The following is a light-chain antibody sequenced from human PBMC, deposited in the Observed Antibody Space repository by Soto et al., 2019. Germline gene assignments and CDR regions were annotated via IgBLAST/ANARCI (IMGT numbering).Light chain of an antibody. J-gene: IGLJ2*01. CDR3: AAWDASLNGVV. CDR2: DN. V-gene: IGLV1-44*01. Sequence: QSVLTQPPSASGTPGLRVTFSCSGSSSNIGSNPVSWYQLLPGTAPKLLIYDNERPSGVTDRFSGSKSGTSASLAISGLQSEDEADYYGAAWDASLNGVVFGGGTKLTVL. CDR1: SSNIGSNP.